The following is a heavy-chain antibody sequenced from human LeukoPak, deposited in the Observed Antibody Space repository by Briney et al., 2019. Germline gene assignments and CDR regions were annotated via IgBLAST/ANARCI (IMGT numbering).Heavy chain of an antibody. CDR1: GFTFSSYS. CDR3: ARDSIVGPGGY. J-gene: IGHJ4*02. Sequence: KPGGSLRLSCAASGFTFSSYSMNWVRQAPGKGLEWVSSISSSSSYIYYADSVKGRFTISRDNSKNTLYLQMNSLRAEDTAVYYCARDSIVGPGGYWGQGTLVTVSS. D-gene: IGHD1-26*01. V-gene: IGHV3-21*04. CDR2: ISSSSSYI.